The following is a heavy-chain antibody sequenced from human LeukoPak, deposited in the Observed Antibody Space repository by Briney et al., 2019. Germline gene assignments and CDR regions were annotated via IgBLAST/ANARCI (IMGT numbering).Heavy chain of an antibody. CDR1: GFSFSSYG. Sequence: GGSLRLSCAASGFSFSSYGMHWVRQAPGKGLEWVAVIWYDGSNKYYADSVKGRFTISRDNSKNTLYLQMNSLRAEDTAVYYCARGPDYLGAFDIWGQGTMVTVSS. D-gene: IGHD2/OR15-2a*01. V-gene: IGHV3-33*01. J-gene: IGHJ3*02. CDR3: ARGPDYLGAFDI. CDR2: IWYDGSNK.